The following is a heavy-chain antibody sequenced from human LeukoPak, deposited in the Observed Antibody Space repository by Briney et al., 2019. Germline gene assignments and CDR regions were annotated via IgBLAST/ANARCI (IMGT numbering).Heavy chain of an antibody. D-gene: IGHD3-3*01. V-gene: IGHV4-31*03. Sequence: SETPSLTCTVSGGSISSGGYYWSWIRQHPGKGLEWIGYIYYSGSTYYNPSLKSRVTISVDTSKNQFSLKLSSVTAADTAVYYCARVGITIFGVVLNWFDPWGQGTLVTVSS. CDR2: IYYSGST. CDR3: ARVGITIFGVVLNWFDP. J-gene: IGHJ5*02. CDR1: GGSISSGGYY.